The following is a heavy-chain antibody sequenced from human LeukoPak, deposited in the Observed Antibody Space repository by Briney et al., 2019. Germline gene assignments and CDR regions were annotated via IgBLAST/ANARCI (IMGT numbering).Heavy chain of an antibody. CDR2: VSSNGGST. CDR3: VNAPFDY. J-gene: IGHJ4*02. V-gene: IGHV3-64D*09. CDR1: GFTFSSYA. Sequence: GGSLRLSCSASGFTFSSYAMHWVRQAPGRGLEYVSAVSSNGGSTYYADSVKGRFTISRDNSKNTLYLQMRSLRAEDAAIYYCVNAPFDYWGQGTLVTVSS.